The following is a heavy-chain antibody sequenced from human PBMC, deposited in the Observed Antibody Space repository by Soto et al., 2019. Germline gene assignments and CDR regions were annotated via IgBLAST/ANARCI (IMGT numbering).Heavy chain of an antibody. Sequence: SSETLSLTCTVSGGSVSSGSYYWSWIRQPPGKGLEWIGYIYYSGSTNYNPSLKSRVTISVDTSKNQFSLKLSSVTAADTAVYYCATGYCSGGSCYSIDYWGQGTLVTVSS. V-gene: IGHV4-61*01. CDR3: ATGYCSGGSCYSIDY. CDR2: IYYSGST. D-gene: IGHD2-15*01. J-gene: IGHJ4*02. CDR1: GGSVSSGSYY.